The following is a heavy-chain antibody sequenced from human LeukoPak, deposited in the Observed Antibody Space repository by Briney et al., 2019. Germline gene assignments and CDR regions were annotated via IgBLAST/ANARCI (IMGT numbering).Heavy chain of an antibody. CDR3: ARHSTLYSSGWFYFDY. J-gene: IGHJ4*02. Sequence: GASVKVSCKASGYTFTNFGISWVRQAPGQGLEWMGWINAHDGKRNYALKHEDRVIMTTDTSTSTVYMELRGLRSDDTAVYYCARHSTLYSSGWFYFDYWGQGTLVTVSS. CDR2: INAHDGKR. CDR1: GYTFTNFG. V-gene: IGHV1-18*01. D-gene: IGHD6-19*01.